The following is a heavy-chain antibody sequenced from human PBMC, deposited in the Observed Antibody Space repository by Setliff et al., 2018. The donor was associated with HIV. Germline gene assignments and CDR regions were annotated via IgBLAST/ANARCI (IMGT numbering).Heavy chain of an antibody. CDR2: INISGNT. V-gene: IGHV4-4*07. CDR1: GASISSYY. J-gene: IGHJ4*02. Sequence: SETLSLTCTVSGASISSYYWSWIRQPAGKGLEWIGRINISGNTHYNPSLKSRVTMSVDTSKNQFSLKLSSVTAADTAVYYCARRITMVRGVIGYFDYWGQGTLVTISS. CDR3: ARRITMVRGVIGYFDY. D-gene: IGHD3-10*01.